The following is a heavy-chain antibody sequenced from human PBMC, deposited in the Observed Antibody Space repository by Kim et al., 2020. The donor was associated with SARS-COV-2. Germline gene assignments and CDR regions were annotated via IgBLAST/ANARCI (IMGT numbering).Heavy chain of an antibody. CDR2: IFHTGRT. D-gene: IGHD1-20*01. CDR3: ARQVSSYWYFDL. Sequence: SETLSLTCTVSGASISSHYWTWIRQPPGKGLEWIGYIFHTGRTNYNPSLKSRITMSVDTSKNPFSLKLTSVIAADTAVYYCARQVSSYWYFDLRGRGTL. J-gene: IGHJ2*01. CDR1: GASISSHY. V-gene: IGHV4-59*08.